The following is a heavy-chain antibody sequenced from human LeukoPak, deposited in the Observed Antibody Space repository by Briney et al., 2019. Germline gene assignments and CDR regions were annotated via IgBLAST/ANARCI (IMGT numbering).Heavy chain of an antibody. CDR3: ARGKGYCSGGTCPYEY. J-gene: IGHJ4*02. D-gene: IGHD2-15*01. CDR1: GGSISSGSYY. V-gene: IGHV4-61*10. Sequence: SSETLSLTCTVSGGSISSGSYYWSWIRQPAGKGLEWIGYINYSGTTNRNPSLKSRVTISVDTSKNQLSLQLRSVTAADTAVYYCARGKGYCSGGTCPYEYWGQGTLVTVSS. CDR2: INYSGTT.